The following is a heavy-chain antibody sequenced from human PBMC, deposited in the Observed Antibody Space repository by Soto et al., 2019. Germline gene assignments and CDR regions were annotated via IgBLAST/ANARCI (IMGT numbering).Heavy chain of an antibody. CDR2: IYYSGST. D-gene: IGHD2-2*01. J-gene: IGHJ6*02. CDR1: GGSISSYY. V-gene: IGHV4-59*01. CDR3: ARGGDIVVVPAATPAYYYGMDV. Sequence: KTSETLSLTCTVSGGSISSYYWSWIRQPPGKGLEWIGYIYYSGSTNYNPSLKSRVTISVDTSKNQFSLKLSSVTAADTAVYYCARGGDIVVVPAATPAYYYGMDVWGQGTTVS.